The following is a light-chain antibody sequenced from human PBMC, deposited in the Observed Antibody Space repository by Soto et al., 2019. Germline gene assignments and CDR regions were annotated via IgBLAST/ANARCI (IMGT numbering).Light chain of an antibody. V-gene: IGLV1-40*01. CDR3: QSYDSRLSGYV. CDR2: ANT. J-gene: IGLJ1*01. Sequence: QSALTQPPSVSGAPGQRVTISCTGSSSNIGPTYDVHWYQQLPGTAPKLLVYANTNRPSGVPDRFSGSKSGTSASLAITGLQAEDEADYYCQSYDSRLSGYVFGTGTRSPS. CDR1: SSNIGPTYD.